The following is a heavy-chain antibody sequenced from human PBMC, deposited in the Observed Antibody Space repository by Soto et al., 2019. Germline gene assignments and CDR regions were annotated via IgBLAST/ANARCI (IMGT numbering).Heavy chain of an antibody. CDR3: ARSQSGYSSSRTLFDP. D-gene: IGHD6-13*01. CDR1: GGSISSYY. V-gene: IGHV4-59*01. J-gene: IGHJ5*02. CDR2: IYYSGST. Sequence: ETLSLTCTVSGGSISSYYWSWIRQPPGKGLEWIGYIYYSGSTNYNPSLKSRVTISVDTSKNQFSLRLSSVTAADTAVYYCARSQSGYSSSRTLFDPWGQGTLVTVSS.